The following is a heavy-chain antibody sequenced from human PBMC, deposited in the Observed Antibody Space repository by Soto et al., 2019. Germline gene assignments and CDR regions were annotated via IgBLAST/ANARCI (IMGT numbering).Heavy chain of an antibody. V-gene: IGHV3-23*01. CDR2: ISDSGGRT. D-gene: IGHD1-26*01. Sequence: PGGSLRLSCAASGFIFSNYAISWVRQAPGKGLEWVSAISDSGGRTYNADSVKGRFTISRDNSKNTLYLQMNNLRVEDTAIYYCAKEDKLGVNPITPFIHYWGQGTLVTVSS. J-gene: IGHJ4*01. CDR3: AKEDKLGVNPITPFIHY. CDR1: GFIFSNYA.